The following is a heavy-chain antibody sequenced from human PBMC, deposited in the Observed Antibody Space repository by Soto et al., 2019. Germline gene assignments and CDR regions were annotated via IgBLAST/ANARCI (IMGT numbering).Heavy chain of an antibody. CDR2: IRKEVNSYTT. J-gene: IGHJ4*02. V-gene: IGHV3-72*01. CDR1: GFSFSDHD. Sequence: GGSLRLSCAATGFSFSDHDMDWVRQAPGKGLEWIGRIRKEVNSYTTEYAASVKGRFTISRDDSKNSVYLQMNSLKTEDTAVYYCARVWYCSSGSCSLDYWGQGTLVTVSS. CDR3: ARVWYCSSGSCSLDY. D-gene: IGHD2-15*01.